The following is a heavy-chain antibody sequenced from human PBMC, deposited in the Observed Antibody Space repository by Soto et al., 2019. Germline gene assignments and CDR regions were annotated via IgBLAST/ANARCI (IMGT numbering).Heavy chain of an antibody. J-gene: IGHJ4*02. D-gene: IGHD5-18*01. Sequence: ASVKVSCKASGGTFSSYAISWVRQAPGQGLEWMGGIIPIFGTANYAQKFQGRVTITADESTSTAYMELSSLRSEDTAVYYCARLFVDTAMVQFFDYWGQGTLVTVSS. V-gene: IGHV1-69*13. CDR2: IIPIFGTA. CDR3: ARLFVDTAMVQFFDY. CDR1: GGTFSSYA.